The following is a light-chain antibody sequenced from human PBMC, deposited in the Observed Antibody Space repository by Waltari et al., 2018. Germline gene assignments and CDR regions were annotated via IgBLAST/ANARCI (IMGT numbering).Light chain of an antibody. CDR1: IDDVGLYPH. J-gene: IGLJ2*01. Sequence: HSALTQPASVSGSPGQSITISCTGSIDDVGLYPHVSWYQQHPGKAPRLLIYEGDKRPSGVSDRFSGSKSGNTASLTISGLQAEDEVDYHCCSFAGSRTFVFGGGTKLTVL. CDR2: EGD. V-gene: IGLV2-23*03. CDR3: CSFAGSRTFV.